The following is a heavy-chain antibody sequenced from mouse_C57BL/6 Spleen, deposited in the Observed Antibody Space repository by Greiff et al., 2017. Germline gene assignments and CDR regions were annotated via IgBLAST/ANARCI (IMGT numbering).Heavy chain of an antibody. D-gene: IGHD1-1*01. J-gene: IGHJ1*03. V-gene: IGHV14-2*01. CDR2: LDPEDGET. CDR1: GFNIKDYY. CDR3: ASSYYYGSSPRYFDV. Sequence: EVQLQQSGAELVKPGASVKLSCTASGFNIKDYYMHWVKQRTEQGLEWIGRLDPEDGETKYAPKFQGKATITADTSSNTAYLQLSSLTSEDTAVYYCASSYYYGSSPRYFDVWGTGTTVTVSS.